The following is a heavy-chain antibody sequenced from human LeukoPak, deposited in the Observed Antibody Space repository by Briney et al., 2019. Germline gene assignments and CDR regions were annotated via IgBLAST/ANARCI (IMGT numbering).Heavy chain of an antibody. CDR1: GFTVSSNY. V-gene: IGHV3-53*01. CDR2: IYSGGST. CDR3: ARVSSVSTVATL. Sequence: GGSLRLSCAASGFTVSSNYMSWVRQAPGKGLEWVSVIYSGGSTYYADSVKGRLTISRDNSKNTLYLQMNSLRAEDTAVYYCARVSSVSTVATLWGQGTLVTVSS. D-gene: IGHD4-11*01. J-gene: IGHJ4*02.